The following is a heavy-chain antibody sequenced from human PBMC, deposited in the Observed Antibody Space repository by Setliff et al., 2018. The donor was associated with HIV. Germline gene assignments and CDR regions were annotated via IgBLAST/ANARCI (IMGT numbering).Heavy chain of an antibody. V-gene: IGHV3-9*01. CDR3: AKEGSYDYVWRYYYAMDV. J-gene: IGHJ6*02. Sequence: PGGSLRLSCAASGFTFDDYAMHWVRQAPGKGLEWVSGISWNSGSIGYADSVKGRFTISRDNAKNSLYLQVNSLRVEDSAVYYCAKEGSYDYVWRYYYAMDVWGQGTTVTVSS. CDR1: GFTFDDYA. D-gene: IGHD3-16*01. CDR2: ISWNSGSI.